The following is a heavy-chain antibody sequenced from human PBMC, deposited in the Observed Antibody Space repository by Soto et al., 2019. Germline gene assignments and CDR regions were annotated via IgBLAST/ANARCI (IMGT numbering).Heavy chain of an antibody. D-gene: IGHD2-2*01. CDR3: AKDDIVVVPAATDAAEFFDY. Sequence: EVQLVESGGGLIQPGGSLRLSCAASGFTVSSNYMSWVRQAPGKGLEWVSVIYSGGSTYYADSVKGRFTISRDNSKNTLYLQMNSLRAEDTAVYYCAKDDIVVVPAATDAAEFFDYWGQGTLVTVSS. CDR1: GFTVSSNY. J-gene: IGHJ4*02. V-gene: IGHV3-66*03. CDR2: IYSGGST.